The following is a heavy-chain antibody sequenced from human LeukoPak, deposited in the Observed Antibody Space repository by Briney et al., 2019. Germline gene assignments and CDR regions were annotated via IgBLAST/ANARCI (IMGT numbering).Heavy chain of an antibody. CDR2: ISAYNGNT. Sequence: ASVKVSCKASGYTFTSYGISWVRQAPGQGLEWMGWISAYNGNTNYAQKLQGRVTMTTDTSTSTAYIELRSLRSDHTAVYYCARGRGGSGSYYPFDYWGQGTLVTVSS. D-gene: IGHD3-10*01. CDR3: ARGRGGSGSYYPFDY. J-gene: IGHJ4*02. V-gene: IGHV1-18*01. CDR1: GYTFTSYG.